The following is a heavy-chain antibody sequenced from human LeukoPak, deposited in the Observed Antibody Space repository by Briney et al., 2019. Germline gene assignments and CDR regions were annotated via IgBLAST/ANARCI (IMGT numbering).Heavy chain of an antibody. CDR1: GFTFSNYP. D-gene: IGHD3-3*01. CDR3: ARDRAWNYFDY. CDR2: ISYDGGNR. Sequence: GGSLRLSCAASGFTFSNYPMHWVRQAPGKGLEWVAVISYDGGNRYHADSVKGRFTISRDNSKNTLYLQMSSLRVEDTAVYYCARDRAWNYFDYWGQGTLVTVSS. V-gene: IGHV3-30-3*01. J-gene: IGHJ4*02.